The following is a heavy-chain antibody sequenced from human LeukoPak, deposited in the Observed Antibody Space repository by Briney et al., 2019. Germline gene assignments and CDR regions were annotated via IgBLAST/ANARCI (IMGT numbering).Heavy chain of an antibody. J-gene: IGHJ4*02. D-gene: IGHD6-19*01. Sequence: SETLSLTCNVSGASMSSNYWSWIRQPPGKGLEWIGYIYHSGNTNYSPSLESRVTMSVDESKNQFSLRVHFVSAADTAVYYCASTRRAAVAGRFDSRGQGTLVTVSS. V-gene: IGHV4-4*09. CDR1: GASMSSNY. CDR2: IYHSGNT. CDR3: ASTRRAAVAGRFDS.